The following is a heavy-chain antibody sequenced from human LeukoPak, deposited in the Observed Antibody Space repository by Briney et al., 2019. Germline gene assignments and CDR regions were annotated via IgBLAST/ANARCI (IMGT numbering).Heavy chain of an antibody. D-gene: IGHD4-11*01. Sequence: GGSLRLSCAASGLTVSSNYMSWVRQAPGKGLEWVSVIYSGGSTYYADSVRGRFTISRDNSKNTLYLQMNSLRAEDTAVYYCARESHEYDVNSNYPYYYYYMDVWGKGTTVTVSS. CDR1: GLTVSSNY. CDR3: ARESHEYDVNSNYPYYYYYMDV. J-gene: IGHJ6*03. V-gene: IGHV3-53*01. CDR2: IYSGGST.